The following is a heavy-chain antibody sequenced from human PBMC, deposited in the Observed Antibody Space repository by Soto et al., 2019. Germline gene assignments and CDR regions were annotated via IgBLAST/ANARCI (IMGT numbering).Heavy chain of an antibody. Sequence: EVQLVESGGGLVQPGGSLRLSCAASGFTFSSYWMSWVRQAPGKGLEWVANIKQDGSEKYYVDSVKGRFTISRDNATNSLYLQMTSLRAEDTAVYYCARDLDLRDFWSGHFGGVWFDPWGQGTLVTVSS. J-gene: IGHJ5*02. CDR3: ARDLDLRDFWSGHFGGVWFDP. D-gene: IGHD3-3*01. CDR1: GFTFSSYW. CDR2: IKQDGSEK. V-gene: IGHV3-7*01.